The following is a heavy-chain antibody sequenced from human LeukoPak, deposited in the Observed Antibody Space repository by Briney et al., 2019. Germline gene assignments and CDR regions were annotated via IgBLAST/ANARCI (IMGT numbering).Heavy chain of an antibody. CDR1: GGSISSGGYS. Sequence: PSETLSLTCAVSGGSISSGGYSWSWIRQPPGKGLEWIGYIYHSGSTYYNPSLKSRVTISVDRSKNQFSLKLSSVTAADTAVYYCVRPLYSSFFDYWGQGTLVTVSS. J-gene: IGHJ4*02. V-gene: IGHV4-30-2*01. CDR3: VRPLYSSFFDY. CDR2: IYHSGST. D-gene: IGHD6-19*01.